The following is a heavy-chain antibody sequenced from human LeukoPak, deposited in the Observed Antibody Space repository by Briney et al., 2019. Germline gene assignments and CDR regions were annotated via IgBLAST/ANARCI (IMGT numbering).Heavy chain of an antibody. V-gene: IGHV3-7*01. CDR3: ASAAGELHAYDI. CDR1: GFTFSSYW. J-gene: IGHJ3*02. D-gene: IGHD1-26*01. Sequence: GGTLRLSCAASGFTFSSYWMSWVRQAPGKGLEWVANIKQDGSEKYYVDSVKGRFTISRDNAKNSLYLQMNSLRAEDTAVYYCASAAGELHAYDICGQGTMVTVSS. CDR2: IKQDGSEK.